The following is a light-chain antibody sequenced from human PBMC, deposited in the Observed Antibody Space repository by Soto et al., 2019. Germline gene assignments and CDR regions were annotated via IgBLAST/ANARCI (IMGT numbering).Light chain of an antibody. CDR3: QQYYNWPLT. J-gene: IGKJ4*01. CDR1: QSVSSK. CDR2: GAS. Sequence: EIVMTQSPATVSVSPGERATLSCRASQSVSSKLAWYQQKPGQAPRLLINGASTRATGIPARFSGSGSGTEFTLTIGSLQSEDFAVHFCQQYYNWPLTFGGGTKVEIK. V-gene: IGKV3-15*01.